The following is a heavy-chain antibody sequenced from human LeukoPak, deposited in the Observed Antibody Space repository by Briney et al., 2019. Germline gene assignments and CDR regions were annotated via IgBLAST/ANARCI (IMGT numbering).Heavy chain of an antibody. CDR1: GFTFSSYS. CDR3: AREGEYCSGGSCADFDY. CDR2: ISITSSYI. J-gene: IGHJ4*02. Sequence: PGGSLRLSCAASGFTFSSYSLNWVRQAPGKGLERVSSISITSSYIYYADSVKGRFTISRDNAKNSLYLQMNSLRAEDTAVYYCAREGEYCSGGSCADFDYWGQGTLVTVSS. D-gene: IGHD2-15*01. V-gene: IGHV3-21*01.